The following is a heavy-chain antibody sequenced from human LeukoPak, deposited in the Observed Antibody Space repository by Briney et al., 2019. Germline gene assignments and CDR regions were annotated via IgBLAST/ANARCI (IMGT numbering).Heavy chain of an antibody. CDR2: IYYSGST. Sequence: SETLSLTCTVSGGSISSGDYYWSWIRQPPGKGLEWIGYIYYSGSTYYNPSLKSRVTISVDTSKNQFSLKLSSVTAADTAAYYCARDTRSGMDVWGKGTTVTVSS. V-gene: IGHV4-30-4*01. CDR3: ARDTRSGMDV. CDR1: GGSISSGDYY. J-gene: IGHJ6*04.